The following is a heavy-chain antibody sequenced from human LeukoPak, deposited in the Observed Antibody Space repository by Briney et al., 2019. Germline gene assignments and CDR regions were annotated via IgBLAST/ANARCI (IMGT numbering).Heavy chain of an antibody. Sequence: SETLSLTCTVSGGSISSYYWSWIRQPPGKGLEWIGYIYYSGSTNYNPSLKSRVTISVDTSKNQFSLKLSSVTAADTAVYYCASWDIVVATRNFGYWGQGTLVTVSS. J-gene: IGHJ4*02. D-gene: IGHD5-12*01. CDR3: ASWDIVVATRNFGY. CDR2: IYYSGST. CDR1: GGSISSYY. V-gene: IGHV4-59*01.